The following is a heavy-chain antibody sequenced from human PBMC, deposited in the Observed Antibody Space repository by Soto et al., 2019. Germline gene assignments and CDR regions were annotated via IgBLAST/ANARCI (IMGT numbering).Heavy chain of an antibody. Sequence: ASVKVSGKASGYIFTDYAMHWVRQAPGQRLEWMGWINGGNNNTKYSQKFKGRVTIARDTSANTAYVELSSLTSEDTAVYYCARGDSTTSNYFYYGMDVWGQGTTVTVSS. D-gene: IGHD2-2*01. J-gene: IGHJ6*02. V-gene: IGHV1-3*01. CDR2: INGGNNNT. CDR3: ARGDSTTSNYFYYGMDV. CDR1: GYIFTDYA.